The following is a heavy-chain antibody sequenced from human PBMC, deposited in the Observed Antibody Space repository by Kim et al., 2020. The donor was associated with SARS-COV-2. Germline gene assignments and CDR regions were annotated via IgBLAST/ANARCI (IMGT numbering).Heavy chain of an antibody. D-gene: IGHD5-18*01. V-gene: IGHV3-23*01. Sequence: ADSVKGRFTISRDNSKNTLYLQMNSLRAEDTAVYYCAKDNIQLWPYYFDYWGQGTLVTVSS. CDR3: AKDNIQLWPYYFDY. J-gene: IGHJ4*02.